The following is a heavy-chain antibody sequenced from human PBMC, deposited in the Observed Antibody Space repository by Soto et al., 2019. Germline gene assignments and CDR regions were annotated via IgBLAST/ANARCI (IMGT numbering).Heavy chain of an antibody. D-gene: IGHD1-20*01. J-gene: IGHJ4*02. Sequence: SLKVSCKASGGTFSSYTISWVRQAPGQGLEWMGRIIPILGIANYAQKFQGRVTITADKSTSTAYMELSSLRSEDTAVYYCARDNWNGPIDYWGQGTLVTVSS. CDR3: ARDNWNGPIDY. CDR2: IIPILGIA. CDR1: GGTFSSYT. V-gene: IGHV1-69*04.